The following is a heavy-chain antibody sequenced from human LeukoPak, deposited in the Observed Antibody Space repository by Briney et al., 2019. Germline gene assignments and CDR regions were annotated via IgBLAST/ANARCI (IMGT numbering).Heavy chain of an antibody. CDR1: SDSDSSGSYY. V-gene: IGHV4-61*01. Sequence: PSETLSLTCTVSSDSDSSGSYYWSWIRQPPGEGLEWIGYIYKSGSANYNPSLKSRVIISLDTSKNQFSLKLASVTAADKAVYYCARMALTKSDAFVIWGQGTMVTVST. D-gene: IGHD5-24*01. J-gene: IGHJ3*02. CDR2: IYKSGSA. CDR3: ARMALTKSDAFVI.